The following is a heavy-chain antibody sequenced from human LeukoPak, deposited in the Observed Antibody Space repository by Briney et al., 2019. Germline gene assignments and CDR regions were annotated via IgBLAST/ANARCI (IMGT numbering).Heavy chain of an antibody. J-gene: IGHJ6*04. CDR2: IIPFSGTI. D-gene: IGHD6-13*01. CDR1: GDTFMNSG. CDR3: VRERAEADTLLMDV. Sequence: SVKVSCTASGDTFMNSGICWVRQAPGQGLEGMGAIIPFSGTIDYAQKFQGRVTITADESTSTAYMELRSLTSDDTAVFYCVRERAEADTLLMDVWGKGPTVTVSS. V-gene: IGHV1-69*13.